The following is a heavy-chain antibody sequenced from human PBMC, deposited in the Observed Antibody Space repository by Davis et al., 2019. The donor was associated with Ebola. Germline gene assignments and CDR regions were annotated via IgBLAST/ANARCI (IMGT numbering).Heavy chain of an antibody. CDR2: IWYDGSNK. V-gene: IGHV3-30*02. D-gene: IGHD3-10*01. CDR3: AKDQVRRITMYGMDV. Sequence: GESLKISCAASGFTFSTYGMHWVRQAPGKGLEWVALIWYDGSNKYYADSVKGRFTISRDNSKNTLYLQMNSLRAEDTAVYYCAKDQVRRITMYGMDVWGQGTTVTVSS. CDR1: GFTFSTYG. J-gene: IGHJ6*02.